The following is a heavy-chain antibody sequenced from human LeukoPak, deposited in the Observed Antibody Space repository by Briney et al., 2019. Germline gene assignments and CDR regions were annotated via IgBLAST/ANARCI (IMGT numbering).Heavy chain of an antibody. Sequence: PSETLSLTCTVSGGSISSSSYYWGWIRQPPGKGLEWIGSIYYSGSTYYNPSLKSRVTISVDTSNNQFSLKLSPVTAADTAVYYCASPNYYDSSGYYAWGQGTLVTVSS. CDR2: IYYSGST. CDR3: ASPNYYDSSGYYA. J-gene: IGHJ5*02. V-gene: IGHV4-39*01. D-gene: IGHD3-22*01. CDR1: GGSISSSSYY.